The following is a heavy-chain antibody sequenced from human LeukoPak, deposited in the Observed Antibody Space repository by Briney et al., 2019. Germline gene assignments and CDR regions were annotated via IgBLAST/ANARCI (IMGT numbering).Heavy chain of an antibody. D-gene: IGHD6-19*01. CDR2: ISGSGGST. CDR1: GFTFSSYA. V-gene: IGHV3-23*01. J-gene: IGHJ4*02. CDR3: AKGSGGWYLYYFDY. Sequence: QTGGSLRLSCAASGFTFSSYAMSWVRQAPGKGLEWVSAISGSGGSTYYADSVKGRFTISRDNSKNTLYLQMNSLRAEDTAVYYCAKGSGGWYLYYFDYWGQGTLVTVSS.